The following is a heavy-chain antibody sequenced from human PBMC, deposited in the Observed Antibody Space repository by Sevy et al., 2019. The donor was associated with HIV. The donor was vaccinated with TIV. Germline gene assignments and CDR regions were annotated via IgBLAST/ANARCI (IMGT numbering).Heavy chain of an antibody. Sequence: GGSLRLSCAASGFTFSSYAMHWVRQVPGKGLEWVTLIWYDGSNKYYADSVKGRFTISRDNSKNRLYLQMNSLRAGDTAVYYCARARSGYSSGYYFDSWGQGTLVTVSS. V-gene: IGHV3-33*01. D-gene: IGHD3-22*01. J-gene: IGHJ4*02. CDR1: GFTFSSYA. CDR2: IWYDGSNK. CDR3: ARARSGYSSGYYFDS.